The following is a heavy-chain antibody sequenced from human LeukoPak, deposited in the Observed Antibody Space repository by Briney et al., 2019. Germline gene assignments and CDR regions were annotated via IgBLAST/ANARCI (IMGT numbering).Heavy chain of an antibody. Sequence: PGASVKVSCKASGLTFTDYYMHWVRLAPGQGLEWMGYINPHSGVTSFPQKFRGRVTLTTDTSISAAYMELSSLISDDTAMYYCASQWVDSGSPGNWFDPWGQGTLVTVSS. J-gene: IGHJ5*02. CDR1: GLTFTDYY. D-gene: IGHD1-26*01. V-gene: IGHV1-2*02. CDR3: ASQWVDSGSPGNWFDP. CDR2: INPHSGVT.